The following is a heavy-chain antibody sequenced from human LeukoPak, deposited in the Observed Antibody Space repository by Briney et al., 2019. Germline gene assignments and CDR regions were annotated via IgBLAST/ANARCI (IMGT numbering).Heavy chain of an antibody. CDR3: ATERDLNGNAFDY. Sequence: SETLSLTCDVSGGSIDSTNWWNWVRQPPGKGLEWIGEIHHDGRINYNPSLKSRVTLSVDKSKNQFSLKLSSVTAADTAVYYCATERDLNGNAFDYWGQGTLVTVSS. CDR2: IHHDGRI. CDR1: GGSIDSTNW. D-gene: IGHD2-8*01. V-gene: IGHV4/OR15-8*01. J-gene: IGHJ4*02.